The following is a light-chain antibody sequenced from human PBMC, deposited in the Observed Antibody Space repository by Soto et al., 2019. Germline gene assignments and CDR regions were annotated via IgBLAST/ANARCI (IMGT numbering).Light chain of an antibody. CDR2: DVS. J-gene: IGLJ2*01. CDR1: SSDVGGYNY. CDR3: CSYAGSYTWV. Sequence: QSVLTQPRSVSGSPGQSVTISCTGTSSDVGGYNYVSWYQQHPGKAPKLMIYDVSKRPSGVPDRFSGSKSGNTASLTISGVQAEDEADYYCCSYAGSYTWVFGGGTKVTVL. V-gene: IGLV2-11*01.